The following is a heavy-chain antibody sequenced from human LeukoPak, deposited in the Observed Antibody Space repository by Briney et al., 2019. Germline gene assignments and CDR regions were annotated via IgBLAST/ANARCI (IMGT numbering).Heavy chain of an antibody. CDR2: ITSKSDGGTT. CDR3: TTAPGAWIQLFY. V-gene: IGHV3-15*07. J-gene: IGHJ4*02. D-gene: IGHD5-18*01. Sequence: GGSLRLSRAASGFTFTNAWMNWVRLAPGKGLEWVGLITSKSDGGTTHYAAPVKGRFTISRDDSKNTLFMQMNSLKTEDTGVYYCTTAPGAWIQLFYWGQGTLVTVSS. CDR1: GFTFTNAW.